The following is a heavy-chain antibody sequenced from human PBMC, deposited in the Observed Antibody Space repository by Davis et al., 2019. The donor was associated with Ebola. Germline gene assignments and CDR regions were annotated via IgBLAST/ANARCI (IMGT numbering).Heavy chain of an antibody. D-gene: IGHD3-3*01. V-gene: IGHV5-51*01. Sequence: GESLKISCRGSGYNFFTYWIGWVRQMPGKGLEWMGIIYPSDSDTRYSPSFQGQVTISADKSISTAYLQWSSLKASDTAMYYCARTLRFLEWLFDYWGQGTLVTVSS. CDR2: IYPSDSDT. CDR1: GYNFFTYW. J-gene: IGHJ4*02. CDR3: ARTLRFLEWLFDY.